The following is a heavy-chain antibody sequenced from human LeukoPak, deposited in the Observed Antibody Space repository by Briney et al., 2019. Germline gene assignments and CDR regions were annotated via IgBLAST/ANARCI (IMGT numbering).Heavy chain of an antibody. Sequence: PSETLSLTCAVYGGSFSGYYWSWIRQPPGKGLEWIGEINHSGSTNYNPSLKSRVTISVDTSKNQFSLKLSSVTAADTAVYYCARRIDYHDYWGQGTLVTVSS. CDR3: ARRIDYHDY. CDR1: GGSFSGYY. D-gene: IGHD2-21*01. V-gene: IGHV4-34*01. J-gene: IGHJ4*02. CDR2: INHSGST.